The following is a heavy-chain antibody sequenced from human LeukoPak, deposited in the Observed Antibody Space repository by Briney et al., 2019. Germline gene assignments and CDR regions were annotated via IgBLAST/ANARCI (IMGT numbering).Heavy chain of an antibody. J-gene: IGHJ4*02. CDR3: ARRRVVVIPFDY. Sequence: SETLSLTCAVYGGSFSGYYWSWIRQPPGKWLEWIGEINHSGSTNYNPSLKSRVTISVDTSKNQFSLKLSSVTAADTAVYYCARRRVVVIPFDYWGQGTLVTVSS. D-gene: IGHD3-22*01. V-gene: IGHV4-34*01. CDR2: INHSGST. CDR1: GGSFSGYY.